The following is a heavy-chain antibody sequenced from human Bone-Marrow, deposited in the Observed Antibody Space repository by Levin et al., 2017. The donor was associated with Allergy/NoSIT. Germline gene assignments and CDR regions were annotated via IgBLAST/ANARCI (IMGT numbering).Heavy chain of an antibody. V-gene: IGHV1-18*01. CDR1: GYTFTSYG. J-gene: IGHJ3*02. Sequence: ASVKVSCKASGYTFTSYGISWVRQAPGQGLEWMGWISAYNGNTNYAQKLQGRVTMTTDTSTSTAYMELRSLRSDDTAVYYCARPRLGAARLGVAGSAFDIWGQGTMVTVSS. D-gene: IGHD6-6*01. CDR3: ARPRLGAARLGVAGSAFDI. CDR2: ISAYNGNT.